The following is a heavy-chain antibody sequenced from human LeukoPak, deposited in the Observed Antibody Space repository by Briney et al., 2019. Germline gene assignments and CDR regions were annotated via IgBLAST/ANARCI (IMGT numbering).Heavy chain of an antibody. Sequence: SGPTLVEPTQTLTLTCTFSGFPLSTSGVGVGWIRQPPGKALEWLALIYWDDDKRYSPSLKSRLTITKDTSKNQVVLTMTNMDPVDTATYYCAHSGYDYVWGSYHSMDTFDYWGQGTLVTVSS. J-gene: IGHJ4*02. CDR1: GFPLSTSGVG. CDR3: AHSGYDYVWGSYHSMDTFDY. CDR2: IYWDDDK. V-gene: IGHV2-5*02. D-gene: IGHD3-16*02.